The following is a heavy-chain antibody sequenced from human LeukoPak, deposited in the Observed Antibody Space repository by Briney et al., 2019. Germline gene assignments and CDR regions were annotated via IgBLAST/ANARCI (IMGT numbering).Heavy chain of an antibody. CDR2: ICYDGSNK. Sequence: GGSLRLSCAASGFTFSSYSMNWVRQAPGKGLGWVAVICYDGSNKYYADSVKGRFTISRDNSKNTLYLQMNSLRAEDTAVYYCARESYSRFFDYWGQGTLVTVSS. CDR3: ARESYSRFFDY. V-gene: IGHV3-33*08. J-gene: IGHJ4*02. D-gene: IGHD1-14*01. CDR1: GFTFSSYS.